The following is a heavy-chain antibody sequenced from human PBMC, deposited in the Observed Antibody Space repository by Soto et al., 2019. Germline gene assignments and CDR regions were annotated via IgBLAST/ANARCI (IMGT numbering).Heavy chain of an antibody. V-gene: IGHV3-30-3*01. CDR3: ASHPRDSSGYWYYFDY. D-gene: IGHD3-22*01. Sequence: PGGSLRLSCAASGFTFSSSPMHWVRQAPGKGLEWVAVISYDGSNKYYADSVKGRFTISRDNSKNTLYLQMNSLRAEDTAVYYCASHPRDSSGYWYYFDYWGQGTLVTVSS. CDR1: GFTFSSSP. J-gene: IGHJ4*02. CDR2: ISYDGSNK.